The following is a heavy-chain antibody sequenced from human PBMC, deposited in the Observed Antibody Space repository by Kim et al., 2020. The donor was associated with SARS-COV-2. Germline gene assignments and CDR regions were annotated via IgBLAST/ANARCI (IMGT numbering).Heavy chain of an antibody. CDR2: IYHSGST. CDR3: ARGTTPGDYVFRFDP. Sequence: SETLSLTCTVSGYSISSGYYWGWIRQPPGKGLEWIGSIYHSGSTYYNPSLKSRVTISVDTSKNQFSLKLSSVTAADTAVYYCARGTTPGDYVFRFDPWG. D-gene: IGHD4-17*01. V-gene: IGHV4-38-2*02. CDR1: GYSISSGYY. J-gene: IGHJ5*02.